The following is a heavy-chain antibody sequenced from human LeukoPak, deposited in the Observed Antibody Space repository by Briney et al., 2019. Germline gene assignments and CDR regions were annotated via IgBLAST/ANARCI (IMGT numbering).Heavy chain of an antibody. CDR2: INSGGSTI. V-gene: IGHV3-48*03. Sequence: GGSLRLSCSASGFTFSSYEMNWVRQAPGKGLEWVSYINSGGSTIYYADSVKGRFTISRDNAKNSLYLQMNCLRAEDTAVYYCARGGYISYWGQGTLVTVSS. CDR3: ARGGYISY. D-gene: IGHD5-24*01. CDR1: GFTFSSYE. J-gene: IGHJ4*02.